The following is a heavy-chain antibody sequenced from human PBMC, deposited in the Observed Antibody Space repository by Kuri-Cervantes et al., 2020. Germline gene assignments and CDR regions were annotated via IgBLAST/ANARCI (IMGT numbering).Heavy chain of an antibody. Sequence: GESLKISCAASGFTFSSYGMHWVRQAPGKGLEWVAVISYDGSNKYYADSVKGRFTISRDNSKNTLYLQMNSLRAEDTAVYYCTRTPLTTYNWFDPWGQGTLVTVSS. CDR1: GFTFSSYG. CDR3: TRTPLTTYNWFDP. D-gene: IGHD1-14*01. V-gene: IGHV3-30*03. J-gene: IGHJ5*02. CDR2: ISYDGSNK.